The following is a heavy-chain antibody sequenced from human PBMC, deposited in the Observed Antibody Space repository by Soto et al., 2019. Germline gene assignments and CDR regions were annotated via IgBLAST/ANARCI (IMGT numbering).Heavy chain of an antibody. Sequence: SDTLSLTCTVSGGSISSYYWSWIRQPPGKGLEWIGYIYYSGSTNYNPSLKSRVTISVDTSKNQFSLKLSSVTAADTAVYYCARGGALTAYYYYGMDXSGQGTPVPVS. V-gene: IGHV4-59*01. CDR2: IYYSGST. CDR3: ARGGALTAYYYYGMDX. J-gene: IGHJ6*02. D-gene: IGHD1-26*01. CDR1: GGSISSYY.